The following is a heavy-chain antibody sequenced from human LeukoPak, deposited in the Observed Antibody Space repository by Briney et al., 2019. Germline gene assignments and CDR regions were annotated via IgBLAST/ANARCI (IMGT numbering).Heavy chain of an antibody. Sequence: PSETLSLTCAVSGGSISSNSYYWNWIRQPAGKGLEWIGRIYTSGNTNYNPSLKSRVTISVDTSKNQFSLKLSSVTAAGTAVYYCARLDTVAGFDYWGQGTLVTVSS. J-gene: IGHJ4*02. V-gene: IGHV4-61*02. CDR1: GGSISSNSYY. CDR2: IYTSGNT. CDR3: ARLDTVAGFDY. D-gene: IGHD3-9*01.